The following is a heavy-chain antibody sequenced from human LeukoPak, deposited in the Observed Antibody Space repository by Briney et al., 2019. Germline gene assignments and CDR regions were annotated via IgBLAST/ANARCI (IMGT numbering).Heavy chain of an antibody. CDR3: ARGGAAAAYYYYYMDV. Sequence: GGSLRLSCAASGFTFSSYWMHWVRQAPGKGLVWVSSISSSSSYIYYADSVKGRFTISRDNAKNSLYLQMNSLRAEDTAVYYCARGGAAAAYYYYYMDVWGKGTTVTVSS. CDR1: GFTFSSYW. J-gene: IGHJ6*03. V-gene: IGHV3-21*01. D-gene: IGHD6-13*01. CDR2: ISSSSSYI.